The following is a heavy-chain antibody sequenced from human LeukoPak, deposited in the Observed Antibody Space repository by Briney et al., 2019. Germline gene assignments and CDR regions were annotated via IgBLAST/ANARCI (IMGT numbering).Heavy chain of an antibody. Sequence: GGSLRLSCAASGFTVGSNYMSWVRQAPGKGLEWVSVIYSGGSTYYADSVKGRFTISRDNSKNTLYLQMNSLRAEDTAVYYCARAWAVWGHFDYWGQGTLVTVSS. CDR1: GFTVGSNY. V-gene: IGHV3-53*01. CDR3: ARAWAVWGHFDY. D-gene: IGHD7-27*01. J-gene: IGHJ4*02. CDR2: IYSGGST.